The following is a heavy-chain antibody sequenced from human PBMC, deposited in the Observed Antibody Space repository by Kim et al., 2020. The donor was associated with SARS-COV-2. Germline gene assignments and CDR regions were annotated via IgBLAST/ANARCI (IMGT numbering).Heavy chain of an antibody. Sequence: SETLSLTCTVSGGSISSSSYYWGWIRQPPGKGLEWIGSIYYSGSTYYNPSLKSRVTISVDTSKNQFSLKLSSVTAADTAVYYCARHAILNWFDPGPGNPGHRLL. CDR3: ARHAILNWFDP. CDR2: IYYSGST. CDR1: GGSISSSSYY. J-gene: IGHJ5*02. V-gene: IGHV4-39*01. D-gene: IGHD3-3*01.